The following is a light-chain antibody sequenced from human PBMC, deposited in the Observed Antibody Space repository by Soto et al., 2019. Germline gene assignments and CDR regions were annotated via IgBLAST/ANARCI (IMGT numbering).Light chain of an antibody. CDR2: RNN. CDR1: NSNIGSKY. CDR3: AAWDNNLGGPA. V-gene: IGLV1-47*01. Sequence: QAVLTQPHSASGTPGQRVSLSCSGSNSNIGSKYVYWYQQLPGTAHKLLMYRNNQRPSGVPDRFSGAKSGTSASLAISGLRSEDEADYYCAAWDNNLGGPAFGGGTKLTVL. J-gene: IGLJ2*01.